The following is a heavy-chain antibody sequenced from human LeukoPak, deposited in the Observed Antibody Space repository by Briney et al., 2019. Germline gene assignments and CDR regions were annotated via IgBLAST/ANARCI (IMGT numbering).Heavy chain of an antibody. CDR3: ARDPLDVVPTDY. J-gene: IGHJ4*02. D-gene: IGHD2-21*01. CDR2: INSDGRDK. V-gene: IGHV3-74*01. CDR1: GFTFSDYW. Sequence: PGGSLRLSCSGSGFTFSDYWMHWVRQAPGEGLVWVSVINSDGRDKRYADSVKGRFTISRDNANNMLYLQMNSLRVDDTAVYYCARDPLDVVPTDYWGQGTLVPVSS.